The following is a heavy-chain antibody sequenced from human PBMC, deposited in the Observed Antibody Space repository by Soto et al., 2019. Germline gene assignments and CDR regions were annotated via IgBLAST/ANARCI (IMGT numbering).Heavy chain of an antibody. J-gene: IGHJ5*02. CDR2: INAGNGNT. D-gene: IGHD2-2*01. V-gene: IGHV1-3*01. Sequence: QVQLVQSGAEVKKPGASAKVSCKASGYSFTNYAMHWVRQAPGQRLEWMGWINAGNGNTKYSQKFQGRVTITGDTSASRVYMELSSLRSEDTAVYYCARDRDIVILPAAQSPGGWFDPWGQGTLVTVSS. CDR3: ARDRDIVILPAAQSPGGWFDP. CDR1: GYSFTNYA.